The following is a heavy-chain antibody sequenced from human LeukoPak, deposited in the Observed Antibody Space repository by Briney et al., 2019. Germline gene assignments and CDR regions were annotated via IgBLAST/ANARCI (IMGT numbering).Heavy chain of an antibody. D-gene: IGHD3-10*01. J-gene: IGHJ4*02. V-gene: IGHV3-23*01. CDR1: GFTFSNYA. Sequence: PGGSLRLSCAASGFTFSNYAMSWVRQAPGKGLEWVSTISGSGGNTYYADSVKGRFTISRDNAKNLMFLQMNSLRVEDTAVYYCGRLWFGELYLPFDYWGQGSLVTVSS. CDR3: GRLWFGELYLPFDY. CDR2: ISGSGGNT.